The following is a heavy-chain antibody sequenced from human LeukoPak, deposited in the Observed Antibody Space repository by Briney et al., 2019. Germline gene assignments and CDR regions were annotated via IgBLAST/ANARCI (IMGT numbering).Heavy chain of an antibody. D-gene: IGHD3-22*01. CDR2: ISSSSRTI. V-gene: IGHV3-48*02. J-gene: IGHJ4*02. Sequence: QTGGSLRLSCAASGFTFSSYSMNWVRQAPGKGLEWVSYISSSSRTIYYADSVKGRFTISRDNAKNSLYLQMNSLRDEDTAVYYCARGPPTYDSSGYYSYWGQGTLVTVSS. CDR1: GFTFSSYS. CDR3: ARGPPTYDSSGYYSY.